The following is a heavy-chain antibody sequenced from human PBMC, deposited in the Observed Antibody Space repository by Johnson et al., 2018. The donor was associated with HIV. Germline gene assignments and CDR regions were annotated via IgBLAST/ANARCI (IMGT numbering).Heavy chain of an antibody. Sequence: QVQLVESGGGVVQPGRSLKLSCAASGFTFSSYGMHWVRQAPGKGLEWMALTYYEGINKYYADSVKGRFTISRDNTKNTLYLQMNSLRAEDTAVYYCAKIMSKWSVDDDAFDVWGQGTMVTFSS. V-gene: IGHV3-33*06. CDR3: AKIMSKWSVDDDAFDV. CDR1: GFTFSSYG. J-gene: IGHJ3*01. CDR2: TYYEGINK. D-gene: IGHD2-15*01.